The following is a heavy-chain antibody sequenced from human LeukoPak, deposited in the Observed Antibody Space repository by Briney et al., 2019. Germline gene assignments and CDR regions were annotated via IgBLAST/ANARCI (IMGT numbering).Heavy chain of an antibody. CDR3: ARVISVAGYDY. CDR1: GFTFSSYS. D-gene: IGHD6-19*01. Sequence: GGSLRLSCAASGFTFSSYSMNWVRQAPGKGLEWVSSISSSSSYIYYADSVKGRFTISRDNAKNSLYLQMSSLRAEDTAVYYCARVISVAGYDYWGQGTLVTVSS. J-gene: IGHJ4*02. V-gene: IGHV3-21*01. CDR2: ISSSSSYI.